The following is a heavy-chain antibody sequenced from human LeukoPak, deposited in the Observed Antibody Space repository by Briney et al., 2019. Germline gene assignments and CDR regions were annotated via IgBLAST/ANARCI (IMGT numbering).Heavy chain of an antibody. CDR3: ARDSRYSSGWYNFDY. J-gene: IGHJ4*02. Sequence: ASVKVSCKASGYTFTGYYMHWVRQAPGQGLEWMGWINPNSGGTNYAQKLQGRVTMTTDTSTSTAYMELRSLRSDDTAVYYCARDSRYSSGWYNFDYWGQGTLVTVSS. CDR1: GYTFTGYY. V-gene: IGHV1-2*02. CDR2: INPNSGGT. D-gene: IGHD6-19*01.